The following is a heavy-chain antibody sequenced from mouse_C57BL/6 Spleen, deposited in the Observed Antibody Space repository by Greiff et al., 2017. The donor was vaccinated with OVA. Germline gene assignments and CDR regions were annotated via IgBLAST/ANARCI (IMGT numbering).Heavy chain of an antibody. V-gene: IGHV5-9-1*02. D-gene: IGHD2-14*01. CDR2: ISSGGDYI. CDR1: GFTFSSYA. J-gene: IGHJ3*01. Sequence: EVKLVESGEGLVKPGGSLKLSCAASGFTFSSYAMSWVRQTPEKRLEWVAYISSGGDYIYYADTVKGRFTISRDNARNTLYLQMSSLKSEDTAMYYCTREKGYGGFAYWGQGTLVTVSA. CDR3: TREKGYGGFAY.